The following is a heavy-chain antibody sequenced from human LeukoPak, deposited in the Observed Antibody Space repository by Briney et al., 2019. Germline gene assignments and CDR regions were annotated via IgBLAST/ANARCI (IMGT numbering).Heavy chain of an antibody. D-gene: IGHD2-2*01. V-gene: IGHV3-23*01. CDR2: ISGSGGST. J-gene: IGHJ4*02. Sequence: GGSLRLSCAASGFTFSSYAMSWVRQAPGKGLEWVSAISGSGGSTYYADSVKGRFTISRDNAKNSLYLQMNSLRAEDTAVYYCATLGYCSSTSCYDPTTTERTYDYWGQGTLVTVSS. CDR1: GFTFSSYA. CDR3: ATLGYCSSTSCYDPTTTERTYDY.